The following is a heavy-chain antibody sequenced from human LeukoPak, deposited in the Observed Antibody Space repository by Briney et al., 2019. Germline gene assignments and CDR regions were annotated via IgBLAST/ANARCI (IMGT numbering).Heavy chain of an antibody. D-gene: IGHD1-7*01. V-gene: IGHV3-11*04. CDR1: GGSISSYY. Sequence: PSETLSLTCTVSGGSISSYYMTWIRQTPGKGLEWVSYISDTARTKSYADSVKGRFTISRDNAKNSLYLQMNSLRVEDTAVYYCAGVNYWNYPFWGQGTLVTVSS. J-gene: IGHJ1*01. CDR3: AGVNYWNYPF. CDR2: ISDTARTK.